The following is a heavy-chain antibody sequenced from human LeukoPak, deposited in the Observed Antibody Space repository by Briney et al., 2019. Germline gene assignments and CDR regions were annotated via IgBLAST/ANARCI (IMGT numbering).Heavy chain of an antibody. D-gene: IGHD6-6*01. Sequence: PGGSLRLSCAASGFTFSSYAMSWVRRAPGKGLEWVSAISGSGGSTYYADSVKGRFTISRDNSKNTLYLQTNSLRAEDTAVYYCAKDHIAARPGLGRTVLSQPVGYWGQGTLVTVSS. CDR1: GFTFSSYA. V-gene: IGHV3-23*01. J-gene: IGHJ4*02. CDR3: AKDHIAARPGLGRTVLSQPVGY. CDR2: ISGSGGST.